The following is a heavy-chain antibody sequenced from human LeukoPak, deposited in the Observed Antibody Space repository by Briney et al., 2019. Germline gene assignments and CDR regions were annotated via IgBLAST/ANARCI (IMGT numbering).Heavy chain of an antibody. CDR3: ARVRVGYYMDV. Sequence: GGSLRLSCAASGFTFSSYSMNWVRQAPGKGLEWVSFISTSGGTMYYADSVKGRFTISRDNAKNSLHLQMSSLRAEDAAVYYCARVRVGYYMDVWGKGTTVTVSS. J-gene: IGHJ6*03. CDR1: GFTFSSYS. D-gene: IGHD1-26*01. CDR2: ISTSGGTM. V-gene: IGHV3-48*04.